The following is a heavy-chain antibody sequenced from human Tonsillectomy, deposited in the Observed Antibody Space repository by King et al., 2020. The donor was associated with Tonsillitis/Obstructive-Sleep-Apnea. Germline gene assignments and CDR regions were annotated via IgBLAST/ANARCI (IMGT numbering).Heavy chain of an antibody. CDR1: RFTFSSYA. V-gene: IGHV3-30*01. CDR2: ISYDGGNK. D-gene: IGHD2-15*01. J-gene: IGHJ3*02. Sequence: VQLVESGGGVVQPGRSLRLSCAASRFTFSSYAMHWVRQVPGKGLEWVAVISYDGGNKYYADSVKGRFTISRDNSKNTLYLQMNSLRAEDTAEYYCAREDGYCSGGSCYSKAFDIWGQGTMVTVSS. CDR3: AREDGYCSGGSCYSKAFDI.